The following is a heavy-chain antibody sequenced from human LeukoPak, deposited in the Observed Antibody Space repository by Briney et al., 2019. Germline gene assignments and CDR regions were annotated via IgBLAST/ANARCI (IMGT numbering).Heavy chain of an antibody. CDR1: GYTFTSYG. D-gene: IGHD3-9*01. V-gene: IGHV1-18*01. Sequence: ASVKVSCKASGYTFTSYGISWARQAPGQGLEWMGWISAYNGNTNYAQKLQGRATMTTDTSTSTAYMELRSLRSDDTAVYYCARDGDYDILTGLSDYYYGMNVWGQGTTVTVSS. J-gene: IGHJ6*02. CDR2: ISAYNGNT. CDR3: ARDGDYDILTGLSDYYYGMNV.